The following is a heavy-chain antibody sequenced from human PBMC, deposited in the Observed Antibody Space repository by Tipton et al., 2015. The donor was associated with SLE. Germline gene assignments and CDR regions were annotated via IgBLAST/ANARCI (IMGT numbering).Heavy chain of an antibody. CDR3: ARVVSATGYYFDY. D-gene: IGHD1-26*01. J-gene: IGHJ4*02. CDR2: INPNSGGT. CDR1: GYTFTGYY. Sequence: QSGAEVKKPGASVKVSCKASGYTFTGYYMHWVRQAPGQGLEWMGWINPNSGGTVYAQKFQDRVTMTRDTSISTAYMELSRLKSDDTAVYYCARVVSATGYYFDYWGQGTLVTVSS. V-gene: IGHV1-2*02.